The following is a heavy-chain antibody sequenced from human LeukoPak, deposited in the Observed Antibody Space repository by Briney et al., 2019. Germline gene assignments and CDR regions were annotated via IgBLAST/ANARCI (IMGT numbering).Heavy chain of an antibody. D-gene: IGHD4-11*01. V-gene: IGHV1-18*01. Sequence: ASVKVSCKASGYTFTSYGISWVRQAPGQGLEWMGWISAYNGNTNYAQKLQGRVTLTTDTSTNTVDMELRSLRSDDTAVYYCVREETVKGAFDIWGQGTRVTVSS. CDR3: VREETVKGAFDI. CDR2: ISAYNGNT. J-gene: IGHJ3*02. CDR1: GYTFTSYG.